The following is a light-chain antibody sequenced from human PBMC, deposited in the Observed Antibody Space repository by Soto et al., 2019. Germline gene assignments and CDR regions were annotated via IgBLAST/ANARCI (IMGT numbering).Light chain of an antibody. CDR3: QTLDTGIRVV. V-gene: IGLV4-69*01. Sequence: QPVLTQSPSASASLGASVKLTCTLNSGHSSYAIAWHQQQPEKGPRYLMKLNSDGSHSKGDGIPDRFSGSSSGAERYLTISSLQSEDEADYYCQTLDTGIRVVFGGGTKLTVL. J-gene: IGLJ2*01. CDR1: SGHSSYA. CDR2: LNSDGSH.